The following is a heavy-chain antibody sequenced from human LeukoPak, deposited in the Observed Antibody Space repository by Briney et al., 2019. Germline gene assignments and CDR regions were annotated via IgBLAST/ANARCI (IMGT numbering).Heavy chain of an antibody. V-gene: IGHV3-7*03. D-gene: IGHD3-10*01. CDR3: ARIGVGWFGELSYFQH. J-gene: IGHJ1*01. CDR1: GFTLRSYW. Sequence: GGSLKLSCAASGFTLRSYWITWVRQAPGPGLEWVANIMQDGREKYYLDSVKGRFTISRDNTKNSLYLQMNSLRAEDTAVYYCARIGVGWFGELSYFQHWGQGTLVTVSS. CDR2: IMQDGREK.